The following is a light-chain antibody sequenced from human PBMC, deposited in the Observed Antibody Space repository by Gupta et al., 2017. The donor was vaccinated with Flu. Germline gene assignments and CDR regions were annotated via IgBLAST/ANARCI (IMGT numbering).Light chain of an antibody. CDR3: SSSASSKNVL. J-gene: IGLJ2*01. Sequence: QSALTQPPSASGSPGQSVTLSCTGTSSDGGGYNYVSWYQQHPGKPPKLMFYEVSKRPSGVPHRSACSKAGNTSSLTASVLQAEDDAYYYCSSSASSKNVLFGGGTKLTVL. V-gene: IGLV2-8*01. CDR2: EVS. CDR1: SSDGGGYNY.